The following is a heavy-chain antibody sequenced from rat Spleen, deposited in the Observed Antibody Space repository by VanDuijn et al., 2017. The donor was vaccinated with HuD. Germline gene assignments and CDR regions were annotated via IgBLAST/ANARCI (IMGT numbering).Heavy chain of an antibody. CDR1: GFTFSNYG. Sequence: EVQLVESGGGLVQPGRSMKLSCAASGFTFSNYGMAWVRQTPTKGLEWVASISTGGGSTYYRDSVKGRFTISRDNAKSTLYLQMDSLRSEDTATYCCTRAGDGSYYAYFDYWGQGVMVTVSS. J-gene: IGHJ2*01. CDR2: ISTGGGST. CDR3: TRAGDGSYYAYFDY. V-gene: IGHV5-25*01. D-gene: IGHD1-12*02.